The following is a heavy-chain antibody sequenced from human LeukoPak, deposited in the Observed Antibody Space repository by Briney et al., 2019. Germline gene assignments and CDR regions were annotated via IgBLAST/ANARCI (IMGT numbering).Heavy chain of an antibody. CDR1: GFTFSSYS. V-gene: IGHV3-64*02. CDR3: ARKGSGGWDDY. Sequence: GGSLRLSCAASGFTFSSYSMHWVRQAPGRGPEYVAAISSRGTTTHYGDSAQGRFIVSRDNSNYTLYLQMAGLRPDDSGMYFCARKGSGGWDDYWGRGTLVAVSS. J-gene: IGHJ4*02. D-gene: IGHD1-26*01. CDR2: ISSRGTTT.